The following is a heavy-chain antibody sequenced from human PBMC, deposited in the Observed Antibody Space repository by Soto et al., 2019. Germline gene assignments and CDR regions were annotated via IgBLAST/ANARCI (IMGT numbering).Heavy chain of an antibody. CDR2: IYSGGDT. J-gene: IGHJ4*02. CDR1: GFSVSNNY. V-gene: IGHV3-66*01. Sequence: EVQLVESGGGLVQPGGSLRLSCAASGFSVSNNYMSWVRQAPGKGLECVSLIYSGGDTYYVDSVKGRFSISRDGSKNTLYLQMNSLRAEDSAVYYCARNIPVTTLGYWGQGTVVTVAS. CDR3: ARNIPVTTLGY. D-gene: IGHD4-17*01.